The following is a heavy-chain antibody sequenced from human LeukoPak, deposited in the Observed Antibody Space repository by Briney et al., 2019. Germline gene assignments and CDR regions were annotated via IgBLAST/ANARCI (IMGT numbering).Heavy chain of an antibody. V-gene: IGHV4-38-2*01. Sequence: PSETLSLTCAVSGYSISSGYYWGWIRQPPGKGLEWIGSIYHSGSTYYSPSLKSRVTISVDTSKNQFSLKLSSVTAADTAVYYCARLVLSESSDYMDVWGKGTTVTVSS. J-gene: IGHJ6*03. D-gene: IGHD3-16*02. CDR3: ARLVLSESSDYMDV. CDR1: GYSISSGYY. CDR2: IYHSGST.